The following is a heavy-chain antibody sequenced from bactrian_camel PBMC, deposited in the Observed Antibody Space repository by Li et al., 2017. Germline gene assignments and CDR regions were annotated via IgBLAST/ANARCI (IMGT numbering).Heavy chain of an antibody. J-gene: IGHJ4*01. CDR2: INTGDESR. D-gene: IGHD4*01. Sequence: HVQLVESGGGLVQPGGSLRLSCAASGFTFSSCYMMSWVRQAPGKGLEWVSSINTGDESRNSADSVKGRFTISRDNTKNMVYLQMSSLQSEDTALYYCATDRGGRQRGQGTQVTVS. CDR1: GFTFSSCY. V-gene: IGHV3S20*01. CDR3: ATDRGGRQ.